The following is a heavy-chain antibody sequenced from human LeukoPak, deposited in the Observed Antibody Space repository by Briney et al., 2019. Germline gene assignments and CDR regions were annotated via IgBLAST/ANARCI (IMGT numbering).Heavy chain of an antibody. CDR2: ISSSSSYI. Sequence: PGGSLRLSCAASGFTFSSYSMNWVRQAPGKGLEWVSSISSSSSYIYYADSVKGRFTISRDNAKNSLYLQMNSLRAEDTAVYYCARDSSGWFFFDYWGQGTLVTVSS. J-gene: IGHJ4*02. V-gene: IGHV3-21*01. CDR3: ARDSSGWFFFDY. CDR1: GFTFSSYS. D-gene: IGHD6-19*01.